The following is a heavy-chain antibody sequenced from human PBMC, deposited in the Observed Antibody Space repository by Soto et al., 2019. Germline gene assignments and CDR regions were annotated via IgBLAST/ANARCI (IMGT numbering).Heavy chain of an antibody. J-gene: IGHJ4*02. Sequence: QVQLQESGPGLVKPSQTLSLTCTVSGGSISSGGYYWSWIRQHPGKGLEWIGYIYYSGSTYYNPSRKSRVTRSVDTSKNQFSRKLSSVTAADTAVYYCARGRTSSPTPGDYWGQGTLVTVSS. CDR1: GGSISSGGYY. CDR2: IYYSGST. CDR3: ARGRTSSPTPGDY. V-gene: IGHV4-31*03. D-gene: IGHD2-2*01.